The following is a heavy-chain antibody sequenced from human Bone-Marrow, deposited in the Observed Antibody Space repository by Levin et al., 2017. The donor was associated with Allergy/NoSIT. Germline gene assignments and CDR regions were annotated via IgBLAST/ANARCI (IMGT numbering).Heavy chain of an antibody. CDR3: ARGITVFGVVLAVNDAFDI. Sequence: LRLSCTVSGGSISSGVYFWSWIRQLPGKGLEWIGYVSHSGITFYNQSLKSRVTISGDTSKGLFSLNLSSVTAADTAMYYCARGITVFGVVLAVNDAFDIWGQGTMVTVSS. V-gene: IGHV4-31*03. J-gene: IGHJ3*02. D-gene: IGHD3-3*01. CDR2: VSHSGIT. CDR1: GGSISSGVYF.